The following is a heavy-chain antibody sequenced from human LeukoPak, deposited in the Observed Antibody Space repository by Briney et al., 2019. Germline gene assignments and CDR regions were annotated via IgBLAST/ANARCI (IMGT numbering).Heavy chain of an antibody. D-gene: IGHD6-13*01. CDR2: LDYSGSP. Sequence: SETLSLTCTVSVDPISRYYGSWIPLPTGKGLEWIGFLDYSGSPNYNPSFKSRLTISIDTSKNQFSLKLTSVTAADTAVYYCARHGSSRTFDYWGQGTLVTVSS. CDR3: ARHGSSRTFDY. V-gene: IGHV4-59*08. CDR1: VDPISRYY. J-gene: IGHJ4*02.